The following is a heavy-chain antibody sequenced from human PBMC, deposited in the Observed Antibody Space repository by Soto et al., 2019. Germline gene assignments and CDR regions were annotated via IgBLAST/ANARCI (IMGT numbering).Heavy chain of an antibody. J-gene: IGHJ4*02. CDR1: GGSISSYYW. D-gene: IGHD3-10*01. Sequence: TLSLTCTVSGGSISSYYWSWIRQPPGKGLEWLALIYWNDDKRYSPSLKSRLTITKDTSKNQVVLTMTNMDPVDTDTYYCAHSTMVRGVIIDFDYWGQGTLVTVSS. CDR2: IYWNDDK. V-gene: IGHV2-5*01. CDR3: AHSTMVRGVIIDFDY.